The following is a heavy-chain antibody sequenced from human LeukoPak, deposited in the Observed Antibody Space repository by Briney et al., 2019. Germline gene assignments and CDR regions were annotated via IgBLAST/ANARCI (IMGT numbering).Heavy chain of an antibody. CDR1: GFTFSSYA. Sequence: GGSLRLSCAASGFTFSSYAMSWVRQAPGKGLEWVAAISGGGNSPYCTDSVKGRFTISRDNSKNALYLQMNSLRAEDTAVYYYAKFSYSSGWLGYFDFWGQGSLVTVSS. D-gene: IGHD6-19*01. J-gene: IGHJ4*02. CDR2: ISGGGNSP. CDR3: AKFSYSSGWLGYFDF. V-gene: IGHV3-23*01.